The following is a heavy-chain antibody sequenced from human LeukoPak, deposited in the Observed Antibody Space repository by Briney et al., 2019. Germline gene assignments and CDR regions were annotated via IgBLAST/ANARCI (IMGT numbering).Heavy chain of an antibody. CDR3: ARALPGKRFLERLPYGASDS. CDR1: GFTFSSYS. CDR2: ISSSSSYI. D-gene: IGHD3-3*01. V-gene: IGHV3-21*01. Sequence: GGSLRLSCAASGFTFSSYSMNWVRQAPGKGLEWVSSISSSSSYIYYADSVKGRFTISRDNAKNSLYLQMNSLRAEDTAVYYCARALPGKRFLERLPYGASDSWGQGTLVTVSS. J-gene: IGHJ4*02.